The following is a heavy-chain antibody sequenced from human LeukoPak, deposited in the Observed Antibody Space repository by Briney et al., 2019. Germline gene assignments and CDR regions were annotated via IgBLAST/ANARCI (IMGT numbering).Heavy chain of an antibody. CDR3: ARGFGREHNFAKY. CDR2: IYYSGST. D-gene: IGHD3-10*01. Sequence: SETLSLTCTVSGGSISTYYWSWIRQPPGKGLEWIGYIYYSGSTNYNPSLKSRVTISVDTSKNQFSLKLSSVTAADTAVYYCARGFGREHNFAKYWGQGTLVTVSS. J-gene: IGHJ4*02. CDR1: GGSISTYY. V-gene: IGHV4-59*01.